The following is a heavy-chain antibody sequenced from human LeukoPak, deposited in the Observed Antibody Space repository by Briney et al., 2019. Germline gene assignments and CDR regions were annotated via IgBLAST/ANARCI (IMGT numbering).Heavy chain of an antibody. J-gene: IGHJ4*02. V-gene: IGHV3-64D*06. CDR1: GFRFSSYA. CDR3: VKDLLTGYYPFDY. Sequence: GVSLRLSCSASGFRFSSYAMHWVPQAPGKGLEYVSAISTNGGSTYYADSVKGRFTISRDNSKNTLYLQMSSLRAEDTAVYYCVKDLLTGYYPFDYWGQGTLVTVSS. D-gene: IGHD3-9*01. CDR2: ISTNGGST.